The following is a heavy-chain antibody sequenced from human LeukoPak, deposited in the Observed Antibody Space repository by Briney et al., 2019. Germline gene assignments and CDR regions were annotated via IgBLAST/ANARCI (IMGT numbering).Heavy chain of an antibody. CDR3: VRVTHSSYSYGYGHGDY. D-gene: IGHD5-18*01. Sequence: GGSLRLSCAASGFTFSSYGMHWVRQAPGKGLEWVAVIWYDGSNKCYADSVKGRFTISRDNSKNTLYLQMNSLRAEDTAVYYCVRVTHSSYSYGYGHGDYWGQGTLVTVSS. CDR1: GFTFSSYG. J-gene: IGHJ4*02. V-gene: IGHV3-33*01. CDR2: IWYDGSNK.